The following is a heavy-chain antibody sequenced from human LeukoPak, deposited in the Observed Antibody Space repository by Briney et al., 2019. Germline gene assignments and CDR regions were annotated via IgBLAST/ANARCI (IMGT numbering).Heavy chain of an antibody. D-gene: IGHD3-22*01. J-gene: IGHJ3*02. CDR1: GGSISSYY. V-gene: IGHV4-59*01. CDR3: ARYCPVSTYDDTAGRRDAFNI. CDR2: VFYTGST. Sequence: PSETLSLTCTVSGGSISSYYWSWIRQPPGKGLEWIGYVFYTGSTDYNPSLRSRVSISVDTSRLQFSLKLSSVTAADTAMYYCARYCPVSTYDDTAGRRDAFNIWGQGTMVTVSS.